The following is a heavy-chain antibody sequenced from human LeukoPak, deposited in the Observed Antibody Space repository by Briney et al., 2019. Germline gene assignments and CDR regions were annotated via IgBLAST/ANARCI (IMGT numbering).Heavy chain of an antibody. V-gene: IGHV7-4-1*02. Sequence: GASVKVSCKASGYTFTSYAMNWVRQAPGQGLEWMGWINTNTGNPTYAQGFTGRFVFSLDTSVSTAYLQISSLKAEDTAVYYCARDSSPIRNGGSSGYFHPGDYWGQGTLVTVSS. CDR3: ARDSSPIRNGGSSGYFHPGDY. CDR1: GYTFTSYA. CDR2: INTNTGNP. D-gene: IGHD3-22*01. J-gene: IGHJ4*02.